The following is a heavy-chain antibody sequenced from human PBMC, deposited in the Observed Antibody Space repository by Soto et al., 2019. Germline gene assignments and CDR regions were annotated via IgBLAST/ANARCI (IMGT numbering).Heavy chain of an antibody. CDR3: AKDRGADYGDQLDS. Sequence: EVQLLESGGVLVQPGGSLRLSCPASGFTFSNCAMGWVRQAPGKGLEWVSSISGRGGSTYYADSVKGRFTISRDNSRNTLYLHMSSLRAEDTSLYYCAKDRGADYGDQLDSWGQGTLVTVSS. CDR1: GFTFSNCA. D-gene: IGHD4-17*01. V-gene: IGHV3-23*01. CDR2: ISGRGGST. J-gene: IGHJ4*02.